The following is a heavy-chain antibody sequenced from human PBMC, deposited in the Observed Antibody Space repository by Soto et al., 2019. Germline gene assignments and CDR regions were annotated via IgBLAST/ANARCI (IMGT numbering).Heavy chain of an antibody. J-gene: IGHJ4*02. CDR3: ARERLAAAGIDY. CDR1: GFTFSSYG. CDR2: IWYDGSNK. V-gene: IGHV3-33*01. Sequence: VQLVESGGGVVQPGRSLRLSCAASGFTFSSYGMHWVRQAPGKGLEWVAVIWYDGSNKYYADSVKGRFTISRDNSKNTLYLQMNSLRAEDTAVYYCARERLAAAGIDYWGQGTLVTVSS. D-gene: IGHD6-13*01.